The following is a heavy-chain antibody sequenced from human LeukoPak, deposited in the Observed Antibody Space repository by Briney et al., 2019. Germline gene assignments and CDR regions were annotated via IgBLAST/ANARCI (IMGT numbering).Heavy chain of an antibody. CDR1: GYTFTSYG. D-gene: IGHD6-13*01. Sequence: ASVKVSCKASGYTFTSYGISWVRQAPGQGLEWMGWISAYNGNTNYAQKLQGRVTITTDESTSTAYMELSSLRSEDTAVYYCARVPSSSWEYYYYMDVWGKGTTVTVSS. CDR2: ISAYNGNT. J-gene: IGHJ6*03. V-gene: IGHV1-18*01. CDR3: ARVPSSSWEYYYYMDV.